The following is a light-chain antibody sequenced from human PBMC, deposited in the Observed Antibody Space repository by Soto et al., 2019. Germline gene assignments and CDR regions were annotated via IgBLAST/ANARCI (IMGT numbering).Light chain of an antibody. V-gene: IGLV2-14*03. CDR3: SSYTTSSTLYV. Sequence: QSALTQPASVSGSPGRSITISCTGTSSDVGGYNYVSWYQQHPGKAPKVIIYDVSRRPSGVSNRFSGSKSDNTASLTISGLQAEDEADYYCSSYTTSSTLYVFGTGTKVTVL. J-gene: IGLJ1*01. CDR1: SSDVGGYNY. CDR2: DVS.